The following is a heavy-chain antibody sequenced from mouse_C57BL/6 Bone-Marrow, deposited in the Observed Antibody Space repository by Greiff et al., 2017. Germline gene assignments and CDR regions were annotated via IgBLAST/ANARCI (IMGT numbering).Heavy chain of an antibody. Sequence: VQLKQSGAELVRPGASVKLSCTASGFNIKDDYMHWVKQRPEQGLEWIGWIDPENGDTEYASKFQGKATLTADTSSNTAYLQLSSLTSEDSAVYYCTRWGFRRRGYYFDYWGQGTTLTVSS. CDR2: IDPENGDT. V-gene: IGHV14-4*01. J-gene: IGHJ2*01. CDR1: GFNIKDDY. CDR3: TRWGFRRRGYYFDY. D-gene: IGHD2-3*01.